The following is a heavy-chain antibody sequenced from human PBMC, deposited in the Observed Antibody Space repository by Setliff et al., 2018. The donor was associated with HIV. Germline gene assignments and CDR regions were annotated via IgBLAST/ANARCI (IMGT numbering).Heavy chain of an antibody. D-gene: IGHD4-17*01. J-gene: IGHJ2*01. CDR3: TRDAEPYGDYGNLKYFDL. V-gene: IGHV3-49*04. CDR1: GFTFGDYA. CDR2: IRSKAYGGTT. Sequence: GESLKISCAASGFTFGDYALSWARQAPGKGLEWVGFIRSKAYGGTTEYAASLKGRFTISRDDSKSIAYLQMNSLKTEDTAVYYCTRDAEPYGDYGNLKYFDLWGRGTLVTVSS.